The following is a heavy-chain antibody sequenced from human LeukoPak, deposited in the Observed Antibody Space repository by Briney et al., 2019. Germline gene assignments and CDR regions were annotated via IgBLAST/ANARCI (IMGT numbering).Heavy chain of an antibody. J-gene: IGHJ6*02. CDR2: IIPIFGTA. V-gene: IGHV1-69*13. CDR1: GGTFSSYA. D-gene: IGHD2-2*01. Sequence: ASVKVSCKASGGTFSSYAISWVRQAPGQGLEWMGGIIPIFGTANYAQKFQGRVTITADESTSTAYMELSSLRSEDTAVYYCASQIVVVPAARPYGMDVWGQGTTVTVSS. CDR3: ASQIVVVPAARPYGMDV.